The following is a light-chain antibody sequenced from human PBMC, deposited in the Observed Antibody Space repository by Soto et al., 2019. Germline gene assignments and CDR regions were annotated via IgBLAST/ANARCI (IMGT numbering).Light chain of an antibody. CDR3: SSYTSSSFVV. J-gene: IGLJ2*01. CDR1: SSDVGGYNY. CDR2: DVT. Sequence: QSVLTQPRSVSGSPGQSVAISCTGTSSDVGGYNYVSWYQQHPGKAPKLIIYDVTKRPSGVPNRFSGSKSGNTASLTISGLQAEDEADYYCSSYTSSSFVVFGGGTKVTVL. V-gene: IGLV2-11*01.